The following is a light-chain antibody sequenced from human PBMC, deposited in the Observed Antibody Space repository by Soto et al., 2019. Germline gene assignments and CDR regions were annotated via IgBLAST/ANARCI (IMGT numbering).Light chain of an antibody. CDR3: QHYDVWPLT. Sequence: EIVLTQSPATLSGSPGGGATLSCRASQRVSSHLAWYQQKPGQGPRLLIYDASTRATGIPARFSGSGSGTEFTLTISSLQSEDFGVYYCQHYDVWPLTVGQGTKVDIK. J-gene: IGKJ1*01. CDR1: QRVSSH. V-gene: IGKV3-15*01. CDR2: DAS.